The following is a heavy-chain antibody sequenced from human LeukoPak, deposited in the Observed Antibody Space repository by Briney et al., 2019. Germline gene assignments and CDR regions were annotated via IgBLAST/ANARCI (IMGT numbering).Heavy chain of an antibody. Sequence: SETLSLTCAVYGGSFSGYYWSWIRQPPGKGLEWIGEINHSGSTNYNPSLKSRVTISVDTSKNQFSLKLSSVTAADTAAYYCARRALRIQVDYWGQGTLVTVSS. CDR1: GGSFSGYY. V-gene: IGHV4-34*01. J-gene: IGHJ4*02. CDR2: INHSGST. CDR3: ARRALRIQVDY. D-gene: IGHD5-12*01.